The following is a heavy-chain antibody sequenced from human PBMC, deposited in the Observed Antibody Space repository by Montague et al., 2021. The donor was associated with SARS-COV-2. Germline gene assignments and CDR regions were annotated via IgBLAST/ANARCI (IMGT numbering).Heavy chain of an antibody. D-gene: IGHD6-13*01. CDR2: N. CDR3: SRGGSWLYCFDY. J-gene: IGHJ4*02. V-gene: IGHV6-1*01. Sequence: NDYAVSVKSRITINPDTSKNQFSLQLNSVTPEDTAVYYCSRGGSWLYCFDYWGKGTLVTVSS.